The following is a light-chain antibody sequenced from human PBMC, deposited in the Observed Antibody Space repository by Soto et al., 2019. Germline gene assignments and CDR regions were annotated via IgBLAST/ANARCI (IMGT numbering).Light chain of an antibody. CDR3: QQYNSYSK. CDR2: DAS. V-gene: IGKV1-5*01. J-gene: IGKJ1*01. CDR1: QSISSW. Sequence: DIQMSQSPSTLSASVGDRVTITCRASQSISSWLAWYQQKPGKAPKLLIYDASSLESGVPSRFSGSXSGTEFTLTISSLQPDDFATYYCQQYNSYSKFGQGTKVDIK.